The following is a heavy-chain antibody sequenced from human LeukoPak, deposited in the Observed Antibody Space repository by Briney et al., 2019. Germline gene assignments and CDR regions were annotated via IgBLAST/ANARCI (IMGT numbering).Heavy chain of an antibody. CDR3: ARGVRDGYNYGSLFDY. V-gene: IGHV4-59*08. CDR1: GGSMSGYY. J-gene: IGHJ4*02. CDR2: SYYSGST. D-gene: IGHD5-24*01. Sequence: PSETLSLTCTVSGGSMSGYYWNWIRQPPGKGLEWIGHSYYSGSTQYHPSLKSRVTISVDTSKNQFSLKLSSVTATDTAVYYCARGVRDGYNYGSLFDYWGQGTLVTVSS.